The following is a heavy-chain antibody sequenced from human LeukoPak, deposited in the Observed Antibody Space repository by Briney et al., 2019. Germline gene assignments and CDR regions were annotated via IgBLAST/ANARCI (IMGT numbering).Heavy chain of an antibody. CDR1: GDPISSGSYY. CDR3: ARDEGGAIDY. V-gene: IGHV4-61*02. J-gene: IGHJ4*02. D-gene: IGHD1-26*01. CDR2: IYTNGGT. Sequence: SETLSLTCTVSGDPISSGSYYWTWIRQSAGKGLEWIGRIYTNGGTNFSPSLKSRLTMSIDTSKNQFSLKLRYVTAADTAMYYCARDEGGAIDYWGQGTLVTVSS.